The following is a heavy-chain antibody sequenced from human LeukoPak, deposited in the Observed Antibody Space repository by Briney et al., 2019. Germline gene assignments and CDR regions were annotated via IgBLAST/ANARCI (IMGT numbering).Heavy chain of an antibody. D-gene: IGHD6-25*01. CDR1: GFTFSSYG. CDR3: ARDKAAGALYYYYMDV. V-gene: IGHV3-30*02. Sequence: EGSLRLSCAASGFTFSSYGMHWVRQAPGKGLEWVAFIRYDGNNKYYVDSVKGRFTISRDNSKNTLYLQMNSLRAEDTAVYYCARDKAAGALYYYYMDVWGKGTTVTVSS. J-gene: IGHJ6*03. CDR2: IRYDGNNK.